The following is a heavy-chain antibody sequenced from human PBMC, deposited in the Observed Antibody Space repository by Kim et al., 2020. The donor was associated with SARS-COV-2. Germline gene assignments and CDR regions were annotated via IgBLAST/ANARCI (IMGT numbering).Heavy chain of an antibody. CDR2: MNPNIGNT. D-gene: IGHD5-12*01. V-gene: IGHV1-8*01. CDR1: GYTFTSYD. J-gene: IGHJ6*03. Sequence: ASVKVSCKASGYTFTSYDINWVRQATGHGLEWMGWMNPNIGNTGYAQKFQGRPTMTRNTPISTAYMELSSLRSEDTAVYYCARGSCGYGFLYYMDVGGKGTTVTVSS. CDR3: ARGSCGYGFLYYMDV.